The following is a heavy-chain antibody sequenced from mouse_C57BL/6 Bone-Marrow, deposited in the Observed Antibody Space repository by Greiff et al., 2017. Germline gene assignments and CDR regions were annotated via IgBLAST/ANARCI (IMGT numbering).Heavy chain of an antibody. CDR2: INPGSGGT. CDR1: GYAFTNYL. V-gene: IGHV1-54*01. J-gene: IGHJ3*01. D-gene: IGHD2-5*01. Sequence: QVQLQQSGAELVRPGTSVKVSCKASGYAFTNYLIEWVKQRPGQGLEWIGVINPGSGGTNYNEKFKGKATLTADKSSSTAYMQLSSLTSEDSAVYFCARQTIVTRFAYWGQGTLVTVSA. CDR3: ARQTIVTRFAY.